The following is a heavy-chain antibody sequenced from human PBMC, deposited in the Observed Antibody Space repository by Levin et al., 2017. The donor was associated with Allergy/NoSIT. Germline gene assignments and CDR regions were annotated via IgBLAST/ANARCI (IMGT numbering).Heavy chain of an antibody. V-gene: IGHV1-2*06. CDR3: AREVSRSTSWTDY. D-gene: IGHD2-2*01. CDR2: INPNSGGT. CDR1: GYTFSGYY. J-gene: IGHJ4*02. Sequence: GASVKVSCKASGYTFSGYYIHWVRQAPGQGLEWMGRINPNSGGTNYAQKFQGRVTMTRDTSISTAYMELSSLRSDDTAVYYCAREVSRSTSWTDYWGQGTLVTVSS.